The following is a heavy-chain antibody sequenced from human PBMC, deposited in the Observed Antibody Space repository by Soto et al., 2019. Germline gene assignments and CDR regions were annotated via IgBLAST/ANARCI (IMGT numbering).Heavy chain of an antibody. Sequence: QVQLQESGPGLVAPSENLSLTCTVSGDSMSNYYWNWIRQAAEKGLEWIGRISATGTTSYIPSLKSRITLSVDTSKNQFSLNLTFVTAADTAVYFCAGDQSWAADFWGKGTVVTVS. D-gene: IGHD3-16*01. CDR2: ISATGTT. V-gene: IGHV4-4*07. CDR3: AGDQSWAADF. CDR1: GDSMSNYY. J-gene: IGHJ3*01.